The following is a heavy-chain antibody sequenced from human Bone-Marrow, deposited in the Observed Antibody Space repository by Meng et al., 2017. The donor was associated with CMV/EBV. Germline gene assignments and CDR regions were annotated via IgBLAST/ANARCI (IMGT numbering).Heavy chain of an antibody. J-gene: IGHJ4*02. CDR3: ARGRHIAARPFYY. Sequence: QVQLQESGPGLVKPSQTLSLTCTVSGGSISSGSYYWSWIRQPAGKGLEWIGRIYTSGSTNYNPSLKSRVTISVDTSKNQFSLKLSSVTAADTAVYYCARGRHIAARPFYYWGQGTLVTVSS. D-gene: IGHD6-6*01. CDR1: GGSISSGSYY. V-gene: IGHV4-61*02. CDR2: IYTSGST.